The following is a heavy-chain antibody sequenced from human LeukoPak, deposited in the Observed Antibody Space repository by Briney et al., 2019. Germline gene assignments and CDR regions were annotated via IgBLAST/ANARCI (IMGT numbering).Heavy chain of an antibody. CDR3: ARDICSGGSCYYDY. D-gene: IGHD2-15*01. Sequence: GGSLRLSCAASGFTFSSYWMSWVRQAPGKGLVWVSRINSDWSSTSYADSVKGRFTISRDNAKNTLYLQMNSLRAEDTAVYYCARDICSGGSCYYDYWGQGTLVTVSS. CDR2: INSDWSST. J-gene: IGHJ4*02. CDR1: GFTFSSYW. V-gene: IGHV3-74*01.